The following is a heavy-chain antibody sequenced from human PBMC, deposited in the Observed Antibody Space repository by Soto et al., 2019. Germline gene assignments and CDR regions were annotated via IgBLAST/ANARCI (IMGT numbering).Heavy chain of an antibody. V-gene: IGHV4-30-2*01. CDR1: GDSINSGAFS. CDR2: IFHGATT. D-gene: IGHD6-19*01. Sequence: QLQLQESGSGLVKPSQTLSLTCSISGDSINSGAFSWAWIRQPPGKGLEWIGCIFHGATTYYNPSLRIRVTISGDRYKSQFSLYLSSVTASDTAVYFCARGIVLAGIHSSDSWGQGMLVTVSS. J-gene: IGHJ5*01. CDR3: ARGIVLAGIHSSDS.